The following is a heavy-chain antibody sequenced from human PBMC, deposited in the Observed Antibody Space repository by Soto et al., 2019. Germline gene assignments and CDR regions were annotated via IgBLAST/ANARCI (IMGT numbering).Heavy chain of an antibody. CDR1: GYTFTGYD. D-gene: IGHD3-3*01. CDR2: MNPNSGNT. V-gene: IGHV1-8*01. CDR3: ARGLAELDFWSGFAPPYMDV. J-gene: IGHJ6*03. Sequence: ASVKVSCKASGYTFTGYDINWVRQATGQGLEWMGWMNPNSGNTGYAQKFQGRVTMTRNTSISTAYMELSSLRSEDTAVFYCARGLAELDFWSGFAPPYMDVGGKGTTVTVSS.